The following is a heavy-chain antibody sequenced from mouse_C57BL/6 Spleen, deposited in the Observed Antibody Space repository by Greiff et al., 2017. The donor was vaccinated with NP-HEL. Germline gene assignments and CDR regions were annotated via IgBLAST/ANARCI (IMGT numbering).Heavy chain of an antibody. CDR3: ARSLTTVVAPWYFDV. CDR2: INPNYGTT. J-gene: IGHJ1*03. CDR1: GYSFTDYN. V-gene: IGHV1-39*01. Sequence: LEESGPELVKPGASVKISCKASGYSFTDYNMNWVKQSNGKSLEWIGVINPNYGTTSYNQKFKGKATLTVDQSSSTAYMQLNSLTSEDSAVYYCARSLTTVVAPWYFDVWGTGTTVTVSS. D-gene: IGHD1-1*01.